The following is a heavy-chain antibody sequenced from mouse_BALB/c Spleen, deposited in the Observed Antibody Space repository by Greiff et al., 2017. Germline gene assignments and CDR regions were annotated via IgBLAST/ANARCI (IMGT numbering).Heavy chain of an antibody. CDR2: IDPANGNT. CDR1: GFNIKDTY. Sequence: EVQLQQSGAELVKPGASVKLSCTASGFNIKDTYMHWVKQRPEQGLEWIGRIDPANGNTKYDPKFQGKATITADTSSNTAYLQLSSLTSEDTAVYYCTIPDYFDYWGQGTTLTVSS. CDR3: TIPDYFDY. J-gene: IGHJ2*01. V-gene: IGHV14-3*02.